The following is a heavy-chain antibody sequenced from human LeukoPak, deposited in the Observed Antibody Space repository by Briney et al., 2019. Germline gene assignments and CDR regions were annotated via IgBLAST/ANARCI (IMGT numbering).Heavy chain of an antibody. CDR1: GFTVSSNY. D-gene: IGHD2-2*01. J-gene: IGHJ4*02. CDR2: VNSDGSWT. CDR3: VSFYETN. V-gene: IGHV3-74*01. Sequence: GGSLRLSCAASGFTVSSNYMSWVRQAPGKGLEWVSHVNSDGSWTSHADSVKGRFTISKDNAKNTVYLQMNNLRTEDTAVYYCVSFYETNWGRGTLVTVSS.